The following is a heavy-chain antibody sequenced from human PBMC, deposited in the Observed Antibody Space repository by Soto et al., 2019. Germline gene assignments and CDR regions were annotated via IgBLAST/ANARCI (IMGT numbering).Heavy chain of an antibody. CDR1: DGTSSSSSYH. D-gene: IGHD2-2*01. CDR2: IYYSGNT. Sequence: SETHRLPWSVADGTSSSSSYHRGRIHQPPGKGLEWIGSIYYSGNTYYNPSLKSRVTMSVDTSKNQFSLKLSSVTAADTAVYYCARLGGYCSTTGCYGYYAMDVWGQGTTVNVSS. V-gene: IGHV4-39*01. J-gene: IGHJ6*02. CDR3: ARLGGYCSTTGCYGYYAMDV.